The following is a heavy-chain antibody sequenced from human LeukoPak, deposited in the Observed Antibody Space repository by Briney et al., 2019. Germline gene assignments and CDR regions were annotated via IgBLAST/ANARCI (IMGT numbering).Heavy chain of an antibody. J-gene: IGHJ4*02. Sequence: GGSLRLSCAASGFTFSSYSMNWVRQAPGKGLEWVSSISSSSSYIYYADSVKGRFTISRDNAKNSLYLQMNSLRAEDTAVYYCARDDCTSCEADYWGQGTLVTVSS. V-gene: IGHV3-21*01. CDR1: GFTFSSYS. CDR2: ISSSSSYI. D-gene: IGHD2-2*01. CDR3: ARDDCTSCEADY.